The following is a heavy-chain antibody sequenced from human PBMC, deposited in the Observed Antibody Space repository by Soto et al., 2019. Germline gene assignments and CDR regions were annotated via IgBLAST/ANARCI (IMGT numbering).Heavy chain of an antibody. Sequence: GASVKVSSKASRYTFTSYAMHWVRQAPGQRLEWMGWINAGNGNTKYSQKFQGRVIITRDTSASTAYMELSSLRSEDTAVYYCARDNHARSSGWYPFDYWGQGTLVTVSS. D-gene: IGHD6-19*01. V-gene: IGHV1-3*01. J-gene: IGHJ4*02. CDR3: ARDNHARSSGWYPFDY. CDR2: INAGNGNT. CDR1: RYTFTSYA.